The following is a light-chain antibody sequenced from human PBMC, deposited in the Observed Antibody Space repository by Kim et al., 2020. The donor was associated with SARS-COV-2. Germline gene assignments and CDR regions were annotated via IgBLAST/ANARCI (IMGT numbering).Light chain of an antibody. V-gene: IGLV1-47*01. CDR2: RNN. J-gene: IGLJ2*01. Sequence: GQKVTISFSGSSSNSGSNYVYWYQQLPGTAPKLLIYRNNQRPSGVPDRFSSSKSGTSASLAISGLRSEDEADYYCAAWDDSLSVVVFGGGTQLTVL. CDR3: AAWDDSLSVVV. CDR1: SSNSGSNY.